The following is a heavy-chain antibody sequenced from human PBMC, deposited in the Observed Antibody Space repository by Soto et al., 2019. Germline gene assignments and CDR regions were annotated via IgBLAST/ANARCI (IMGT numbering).Heavy chain of an antibody. CDR1: GGTFSSYA. CDR3: ARDRGGSYNHYYYAMDV. Sequence: QVQLVQSGAEVKKPGSSVKVSCKASGGTFSSYAISWVRQAPGQGLEWMGGIIPIFGTANYAQKFQGRVTITADESTSTAYMELSSLRSEDAAVYYCARDRGGSYNHYYYAMDVWGQGTTVTVSS. D-gene: IGHD1-26*01. J-gene: IGHJ6*02. V-gene: IGHV1-69*01. CDR2: IIPIFGTA.